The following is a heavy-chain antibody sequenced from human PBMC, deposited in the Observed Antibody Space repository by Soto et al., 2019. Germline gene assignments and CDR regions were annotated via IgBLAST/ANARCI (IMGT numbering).Heavy chain of an antibody. CDR2: IYSGGDT. V-gene: IGHV3-66*01. Sequence: EVQLVESGGGLVQPGGSLRLPCAASGLTVSRNYMSWVRQVPGKGLEWVSVIYSGGDTYYPDSVKGRFTISRDNSKNTLYLQMNSLRAEDTALYYCARETTVGAFDIWGQGTMVTVSS. D-gene: IGHD4-17*01. J-gene: IGHJ3*02. CDR3: ARETTVGAFDI. CDR1: GLTVSRNY.